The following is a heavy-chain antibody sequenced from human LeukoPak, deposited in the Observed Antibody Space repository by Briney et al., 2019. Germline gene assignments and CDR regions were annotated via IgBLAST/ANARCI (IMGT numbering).Heavy chain of an antibody. D-gene: IGHD3-22*01. J-gene: IGHJ4*02. CDR3: ARDREFDYYDSSGYDLFDY. CDR1: GFTFSSYS. V-gene: IGHV3-21*01. CDR2: ISSSSSYI. Sequence: PGGSLRLSCAASGFTFSSYSMNWVRQAPGKGLKWVSSISSSSSYIYYADSVKGRFTISRDNAKNSLYLQMNSLRAEDTAVYYCARDREFDYYDSSGYDLFDYWGQGTLVTVSS.